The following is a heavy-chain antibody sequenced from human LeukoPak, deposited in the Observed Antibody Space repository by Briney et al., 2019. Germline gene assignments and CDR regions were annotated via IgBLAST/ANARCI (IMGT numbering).Heavy chain of an antibody. CDR3: ARSSVTGYCSGGSCYSDPHAFDI. CDR1: GGSFSGYF. Sequence: SETLSLTCAVYGGSFSGYFWRWFRQPPGKGLEWIGEINHSGITNYNPSLKSRVTISVDTSKIQFSLKLSSVTAADTALYYCARSSVTGYCSGGSCYSDPHAFDIWGQGTMVTVSS. CDR2: INHSGIT. V-gene: IGHV4-34*01. D-gene: IGHD2-15*01. J-gene: IGHJ3*02.